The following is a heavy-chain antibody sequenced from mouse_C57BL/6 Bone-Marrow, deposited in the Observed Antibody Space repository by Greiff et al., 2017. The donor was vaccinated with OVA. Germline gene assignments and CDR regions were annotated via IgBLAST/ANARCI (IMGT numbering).Heavy chain of an antibody. J-gene: IGHJ2*01. CDR3: ARGPYYYGSSYNFDY. CDR1: GYTFTSYW. Sequence: QVQLQQPGAELVKPGASVKMSCKASGYTFTSYWITWVKQRPGQGLEWIGDIYPGSGSTNYNEKFKSKATLTVDTSSSTAYMQLSSLTSEDSAVYYCARGPYYYGSSYNFDYWGQGTTLTVSS. CDR2: IYPGSGST. V-gene: IGHV1-55*01. D-gene: IGHD1-1*01.